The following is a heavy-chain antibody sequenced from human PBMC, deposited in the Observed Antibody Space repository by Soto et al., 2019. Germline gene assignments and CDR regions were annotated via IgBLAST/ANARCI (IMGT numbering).Heavy chain of an antibody. D-gene: IGHD3-10*01. V-gene: IGHV4-34*01. CDR3: AREVPSRYFDL. J-gene: IGHJ2*01. CDR1: GGSFSDYY. Sequence: QVRLQQWGAGLLKPSETLPLTCAVYGGSFSDYYWRWIRQPPGKGLERIGEINHSGSTNYNPSLNSGVTISVDTSKNQCSLNLNSVTAADTAVYYCAREVPSRYFDLWGRGTPVTVSS. CDR2: INHSGST.